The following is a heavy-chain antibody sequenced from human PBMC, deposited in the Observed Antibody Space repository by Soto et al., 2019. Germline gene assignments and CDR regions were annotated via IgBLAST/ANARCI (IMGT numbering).Heavy chain of an antibody. CDR2: INQDGTVK. J-gene: IGHJ4*02. CDR1: GFAFSNLW. CDR3: ALDDSD. V-gene: IGHV3-7*01. D-gene: IGHD1-1*01. Sequence: EVQLVESGGGLVQAGGSLRLSCAASGFAFSNLWMSWDRQSPARGLEWVANINQDGTVKVYLDSLKGRFTVSRDNAKNLLYLQMNSLRAEDTTLYYCALDDSDLGRGTLVTVSS.